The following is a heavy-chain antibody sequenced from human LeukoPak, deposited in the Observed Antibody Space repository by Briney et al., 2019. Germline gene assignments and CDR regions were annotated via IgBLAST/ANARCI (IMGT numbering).Heavy chain of an antibody. CDR3: ARPPQGDDYGDYAADY. J-gene: IGHJ4*02. CDR1: GGSFSGYY. CDR2: VNHSGTT. D-gene: IGHD4-17*01. V-gene: IGHV4-34*01. Sequence: ASETLSLTCAVYGGSFSGYYWSWIRQPPGKGLEWIGEVNHSGTTNYNPSLKSRVTTSVEKTKMQFSLKLTSGTAADTAVYYCARPPQGDDYGDYAADYWGEGTQVTVSS.